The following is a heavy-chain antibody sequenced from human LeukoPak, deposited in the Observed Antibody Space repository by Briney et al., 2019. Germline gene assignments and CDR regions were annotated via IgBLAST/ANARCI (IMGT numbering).Heavy chain of an antibody. CDR3: ARDRGVQLESDFDY. CDR2: IYSGGCA. CDR1: GFTLSSNY. V-gene: IGHV3-53*01. J-gene: IGHJ4*02. D-gene: IGHD1-1*01. Sequence: PGGSLRLSCASSGFTLSSNYMSWLRQAPGKGLEWVSVIYSGGCAYYSDSVKGRFTISRDNAKNSLYLQMNSLRAEDTAVYYCARDRGVQLESDFDYWGQGTLVTVSS.